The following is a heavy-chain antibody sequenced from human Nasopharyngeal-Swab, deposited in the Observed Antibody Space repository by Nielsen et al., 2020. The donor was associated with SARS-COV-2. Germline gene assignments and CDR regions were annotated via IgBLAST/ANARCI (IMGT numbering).Heavy chain of an antibody. V-gene: IGHV1-3*01. J-gene: IGHJ5*02. Sequence: WVRQAPGQRLEWMGWINVGNGNTKYSQKFQGRVTITRDTSASTAYMELSSLRSEDTAVYYCARDTGDCSGGSCYPGRFDPWGQGTLVTVSS. CDR3: ARDTGDCSGGSCYPGRFDP. CDR2: INVGNGNT. D-gene: IGHD2-15*01.